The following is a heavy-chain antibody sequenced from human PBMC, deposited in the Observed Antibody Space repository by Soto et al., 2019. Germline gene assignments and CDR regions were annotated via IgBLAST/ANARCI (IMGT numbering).Heavy chain of an antibody. CDR3: ARGGSGPSYYFDY. D-gene: IGHD2-15*01. Sequence: GGSLRLSCAASGFTFSDHYMDWVRQAPGKGLEWVGRTRNKANSYTTEYAASVKGRFTISRDDSKNSLYLQMNSLKTEDTAVYYCARGGSGPSYYFDYWGQGTLVTVS. CDR2: TRNKANSYTT. J-gene: IGHJ4*02. V-gene: IGHV3-72*01. CDR1: GFTFSDHY.